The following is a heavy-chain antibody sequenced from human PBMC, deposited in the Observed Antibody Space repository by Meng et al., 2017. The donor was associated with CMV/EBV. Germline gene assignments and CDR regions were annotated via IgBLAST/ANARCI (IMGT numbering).Heavy chain of an antibody. CDR1: GGSISSGSYY. Sequence: QVQLQESGPGLLKPSQTLSLTCTVSGGSISSGSYYWSWIRQPAGKGLEWIGRIYTSGSTNYNPSLKSRVTISVDTSKNQFSLKLSSVTAADTAVYYCASVQGLGVPWGQGTLVTVSS. D-gene: IGHD3-10*01. J-gene: IGHJ4*02. CDR2: IYTSGST. V-gene: IGHV4-61*02. CDR3: ASVQGLGVP.